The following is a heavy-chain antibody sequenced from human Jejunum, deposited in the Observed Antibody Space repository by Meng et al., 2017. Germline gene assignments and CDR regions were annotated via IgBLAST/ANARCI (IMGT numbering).Heavy chain of an antibody. Sequence: QVQLVQSGAEGKKPGAAGKVSFKTSGYTFTSYGISWVRQAPGQGLEWMGWISAYNGNTNYAQKFQGRVTMTTDTSTSTAYMELRSLRSDDTAVYYCTILSHCTGGTCYPYDYWGQGTLVTVSS. CDR2: ISAYNGNT. D-gene: IGHD2-15*01. J-gene: IGHJ4*02. CDR1: GYTFTSYG. CDR3: TILSHCTGGTCYPYDY. V-gene: IGHV1-18*01.